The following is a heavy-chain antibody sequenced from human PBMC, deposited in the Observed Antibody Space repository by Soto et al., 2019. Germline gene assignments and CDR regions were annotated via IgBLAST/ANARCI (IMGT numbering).Heavy chain of an antibody. J-gene: IGHJ4*02. V-gene: IGHV4-34*01. D-gene: IGHD1-26*01. Sequence: SETLSLTCAVYGGSFSGYYWSWIRQPPGKGLEWIGEINHSGSTNYNPSLKSRFTISVDTSKNQFSLKLSSVTAADTAVYYCARATEEGSYYYFDYWGQGTLVTVSS. CDR1: GGSFSGYY. CDR2: INHSGST. CDR3: ARATEEGSYYYFDY.